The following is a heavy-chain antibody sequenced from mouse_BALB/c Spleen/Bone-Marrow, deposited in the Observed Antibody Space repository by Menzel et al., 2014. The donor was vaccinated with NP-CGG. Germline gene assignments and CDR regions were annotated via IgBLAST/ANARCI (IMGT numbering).Heavy chain of an antibody. V-gene: IGHV6-6*02. J-gene: IGHJ4*01. CDR1: GFTFSSYW. D-gene: IGHD2-14*01. Sequence: LQQSGGGLVQPGGSMKLSCVASGFTFSSYWMSWVRQSPEKGLEWVAEIRLKSDNYATHYAESVKGKFTISRDDSKSRLYLQMNSLRAEDTGIYYCTAYYRYVEGWGQGTSVTVSS. CDR3: TAYYRYVEG. CDR2: IRLKSDNYAT.